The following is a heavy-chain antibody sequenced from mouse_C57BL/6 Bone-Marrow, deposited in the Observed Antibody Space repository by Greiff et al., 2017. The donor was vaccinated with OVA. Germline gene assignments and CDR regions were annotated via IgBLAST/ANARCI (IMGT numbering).Heavy chain of an antibody. V-gene: IGHV3-6*01. CDR3: ARAGYYGSSYGY. D-gene: IGHD1-1*01. CDR1: GYSITSGYY. CDR2: ISYDGSN. J-gene: IGHJ2*01. Sequence: EVQLQESGPGLVKPSQSLSLTCSVTGYSITSGYYWNWIRQFPGNKLEWMGYISYDGSNNYNPSLKNRISITRDTSKNQFFLKLNSVTTEDTATYYCARAGYYGSSYGYWGQGTTLTVSS.